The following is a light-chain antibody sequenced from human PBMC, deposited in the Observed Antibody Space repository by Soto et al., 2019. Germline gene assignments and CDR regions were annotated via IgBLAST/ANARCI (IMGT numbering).Light chain of an antibody. J-gene: IGKJ1*01. CDR2: GAS. CDR3: LQYETYWT. V-gene: IGKV3-15*01. CDR1: QSVSSN. Sequence: TQSPATRSFSLGERPTLPCRASQSVSSNLAWYQQKPGQAPRLLIYGASTRATGIPARFSGSGSGTEFTLTISSLQPDDFATYYCLQYETYWTFGQGTKVDIK.